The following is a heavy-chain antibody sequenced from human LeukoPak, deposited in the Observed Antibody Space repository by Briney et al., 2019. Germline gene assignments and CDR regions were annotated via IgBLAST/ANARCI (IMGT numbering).Heavy chain of an antibody. D-gene: IGHD4-23*01. CDR1: GFTFSSYA. CDR3: AKNYGGNVYGGFDY. J-gene: IGHJ4*02. V-gene: IGHV3-23*01. CDR2: ISGTVTST. Sequence: PGGSLRLSCAASGFTFSSYAMSWVRQAPGKGLEWVSVISGTVTSTYYADSVKGRFTISRDNSKNTLSLQMNSLRAEDTAVYYCAKNYGGNVYGGFDYWGQGTLVTVSS.